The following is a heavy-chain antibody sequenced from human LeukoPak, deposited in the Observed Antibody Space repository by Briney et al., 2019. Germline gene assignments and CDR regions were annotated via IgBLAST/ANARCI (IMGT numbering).Heavy chain of an antibody. J-gene: IGHJ4*02. D-gene: IGHD1-26*01. CDR1: GYTFTSYD. CDR3: ARVVVRGSSSDGGDY. V-gene: IGHV1-8*01. CDR2: MNPNSGNT. Sequence: ASVTVSFKASGYTFTSYDINWVRQATGQGLEWMGWMNPNSGNTGYAQKFQGRVTMTRNTAKSTAYMELSSLRPEDTAVYYCARVVVRGSSSDGGDYWGQGTLVTVSS.